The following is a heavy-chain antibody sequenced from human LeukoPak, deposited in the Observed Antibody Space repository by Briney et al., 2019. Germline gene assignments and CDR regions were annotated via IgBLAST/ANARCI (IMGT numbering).Heavy chain of an antibody. CDR3: ARAQSYDSSGYYPLYYYGMDV. CDR2: SSSNGGST. CDR1: GVTFSSYA. V-gene: IGHV3-64*01. Sequence: PGGSLRLSCAASGVTFSSYAMHWLRQAPGKGLEYVSASSSNGGSTYYANSVKGRFAISRDNSKNTLYLQMGSLGAEDMAVYYCARAQSYDSSGYYPLYYYGMDVWGQGTTVTVSS. J-gene: IGHJ6*02. D-gene: IGHD3-22*01.